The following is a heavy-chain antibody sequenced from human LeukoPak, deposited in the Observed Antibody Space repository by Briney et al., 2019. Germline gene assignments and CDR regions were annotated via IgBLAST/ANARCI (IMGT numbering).Heavy chain of an antibody. CDR2: IKRDGSEK. Sequence: PGGSLRLSCEASGFTFSNHWMGWVRQAPGKGLEWVASIKRDGSEKYYVDSVKGRFTISRDNAKNSLFLQMNSLRAEDTAVYYCAKETRAYYYDSSGYREPLDYWGQGTLVTVSS. V-gene: IGHV3-7*01. CDR3: AKETRAYYYDSSGYREPLDY. CDR1: GFTFSNHW. D-gene: IGHD3-22*01. J-gene: IGHJ4*02.